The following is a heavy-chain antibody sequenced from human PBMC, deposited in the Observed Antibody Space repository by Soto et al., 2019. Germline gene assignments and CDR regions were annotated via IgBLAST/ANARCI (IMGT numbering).Heavy chain of an antibody. CDR1: GYTFTSYG. D-gene: IGHD2-2*01. Sequence: ASVKVSCKASGYTFTSYGISWVRQAPGQGLEWMGWISAYNGNTNYAQKLQGRVTMTTDTSTSTAYMELRSLRSDDTAVYYCARGESCSSTSCYYWFDPWGQGTLVTAPQ. V-gene: IGHV1-18*01. CDR3: ARGESCSSTSCYYWFDP. CDR2: ISAYNGNT. J-gene: IGHJ5*02.